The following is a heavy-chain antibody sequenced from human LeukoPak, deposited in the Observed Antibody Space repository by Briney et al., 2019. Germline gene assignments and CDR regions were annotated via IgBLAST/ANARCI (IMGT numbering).Heavy chain of an antibody. CDR1: GFTFSSCG. CDR3: AKDRRPNDAIDI. J-gene: IGHJ3*02. Sequence: QPGGSLRLSCAASGFTFSSCGMNWVRPGPGRGLEWVSIISGGGGTTNYADSVKGRLTISRDNSKNTLYLQMSSLRGEDTAVYYCAKDRRPNDAIDIWGRGTMVTVSS. CDR2: ISGGGGTT. V-gene: IGHV3-23*01.